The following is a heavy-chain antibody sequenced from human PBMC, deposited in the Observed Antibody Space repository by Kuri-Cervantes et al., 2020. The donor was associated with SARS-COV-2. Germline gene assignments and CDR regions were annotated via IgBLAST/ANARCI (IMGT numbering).Heavy chain of an antibody. D-gene: IGHD6-6*01. V-gene: IGHV4-59*08. Sequence: GSLRLSCTVSGGSISSYYWSWIRQPPGKGLEWIGYIYYSGSTNYNPSLKSRVTISVDTSKNQFSLKLSSVTAADTAVYYCARHEYSSSRGAVDYWGQGTLVTVSS. CDR3: ARHEYSSSRGAVDY. CDR2: IYYSGST. J-gene: IGHJ4*02. CDR1: GGSISSYY.